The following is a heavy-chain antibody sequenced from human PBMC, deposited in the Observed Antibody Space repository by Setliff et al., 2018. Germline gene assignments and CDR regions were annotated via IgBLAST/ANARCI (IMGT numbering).Heavy chain of an antibody. CDR1: GGSISSSIYY. CDR2: VGYNGNT. J-gene: IGHJ3*02. D-gene: IGHD1-26*01. CDR3: ARWGENSGRPDWRAFDI. Sequence: PSETLSLTCTVSGGSISSSIYYWGWIRQPPGKGLEWIGYVGYNGNTHYNPSLNSRVTMSVDTSKNQFSLKLTSVSAADTAVYYCARWGENSGRPDWRAFDIWGQGTMVTVSS. V-gene: IGHV4-61*05.